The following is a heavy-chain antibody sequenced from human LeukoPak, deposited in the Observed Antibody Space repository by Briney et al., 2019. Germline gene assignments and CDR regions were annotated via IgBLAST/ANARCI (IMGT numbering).Heavy chain of an antibody. D-gene: IGHD2-2*03. Sequence: SETLSLTCTVSGGSISSYYWSWIRQPAGKGLEWIGRIYTSGSTNYNPSLKSRVTISVDTSKNQFSLKLSSVTAADTAVYYCARDQAGYCSSTSCYRVLDVWGQGTTVTVSS. CDR3: ARDQAGYCSSTSCYRVLDV. CDR1: GGSISSYY. CDR2: IYTSGST. V-gene: IGHV4-4*07. J-gene: IGHJ6*02.